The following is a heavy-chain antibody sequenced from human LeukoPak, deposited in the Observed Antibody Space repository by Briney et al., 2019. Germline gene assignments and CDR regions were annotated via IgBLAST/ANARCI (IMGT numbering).Heavy chain of an antibody. J-gene: IGHJ4*02. CDR3: AREVDCSGGSCYHFDY. Sequence: SETLSLTCTVSGGCISSYYWSWIRQPPGKGLEWIGYIYYSGSTNYNPSLKSRVTISVDTSKNQFSLKLSSVTAAATAVYYCAREVDCSGGSCYHFDYWGQGTLVTVSS. V-gene: IGHV4-59*01. D-gene: IGHD2-15*01. CDR1: GGCISSYY. CDR2: IYYSGST.